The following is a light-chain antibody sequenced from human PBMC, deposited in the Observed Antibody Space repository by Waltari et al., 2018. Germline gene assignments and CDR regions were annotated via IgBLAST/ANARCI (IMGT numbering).Light chain of an antibody. CDR1: KSITTY. Sequence: DIQMTQSPSSLSASIGDRVTITCRESKSITTYLNWYQQQQGKAPKLLIYAASSLKSGVPSRFSGSGSGTDFTLPISSLQPEDFATYSCQESYKTPPTFGGGTKVEIK. CDR2: AAS. CDR3: QESYKTPPT. V-gene: IGKV1-39*01. J-gene: IGKJ4*01.